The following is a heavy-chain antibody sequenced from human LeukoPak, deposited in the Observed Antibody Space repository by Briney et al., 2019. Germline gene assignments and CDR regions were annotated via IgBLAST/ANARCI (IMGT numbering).Heavy chain of an antibody. D-gene: IGHD2-2*01. CDR2: IWDNGNNK. Sequence: PGSSLRLSCAASGFTFSNSDMHWVRQAPGKGLEWVAVIWDNGNNKYYGDSVNGRFTISRDNSKNTLHLQMNSLRPEASAIYPCAKGGQCTTTRCYYFASSGQGAPVT. CDR3: AKGGQCTTTRCYYFAS. V-gene: IGHV3-33*06. CDR1: GFTFSNSD. J-gene: IGHJ4*02.